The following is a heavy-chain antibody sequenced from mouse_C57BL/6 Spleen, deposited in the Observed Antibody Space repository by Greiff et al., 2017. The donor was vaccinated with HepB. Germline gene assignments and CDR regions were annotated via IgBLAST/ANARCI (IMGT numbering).Heavy chain of an antibody. CDR1: GFSLTSYG. J-gene: IGHJ4*01. CDR2: IWSDGST. CDR3: ARHRGGGQGAMDY. Sequence: VMLVESGPGLVAPSQSLSITCTVSGFSLTSYGVHWVRQPPGKGLEWLVVIWSDGSTTYNSALKSRLSISKDNSKSQVFLKMNSLQTDDTAMYYCARHRGGGQGAMDYWGQGTSVTVSS. D-gene: IGHD1-1*02. V-gene: IGHV2-6-1*01.